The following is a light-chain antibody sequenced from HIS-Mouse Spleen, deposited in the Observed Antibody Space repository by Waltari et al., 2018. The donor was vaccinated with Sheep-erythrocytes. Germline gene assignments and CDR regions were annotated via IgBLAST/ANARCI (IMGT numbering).Light chain of an antibody. CDR2: EVS. V-gene: IGLV2-8*01. Sequence: QSALTQPPSASGSPGQSVTISCTGTSSDVGGYNYVSWYQQHPRKAPKLMIYEVSKRPSGVPDRVSGSKSGNTASRTVSGLQAEDEADYYCSSYAGSNNWVFGGGTKLTVL. J-gene: IGLJ3*02. CDR1: SSDVGGYNY. CDR3: SSYAGSNNWV.